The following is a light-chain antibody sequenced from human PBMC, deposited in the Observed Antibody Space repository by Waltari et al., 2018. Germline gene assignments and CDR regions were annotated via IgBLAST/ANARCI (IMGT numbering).Light chain of an antibody. CDR1: QSVSSS. Sequence: EIVLTQSPATLSLSPGERATLSCRASQSVSSSLAWYQQKPGQAPRLLIYDASNRATGIPARFSGSGSGTDFTLTISSLEPEDFAVYYCQQRTNWPLTFGGGTKVEIK. CDR2: DAS. CDR3: QQRTNWPLT. V-gene: IGKV3-11*01. J-gene: IGKJ4*01.